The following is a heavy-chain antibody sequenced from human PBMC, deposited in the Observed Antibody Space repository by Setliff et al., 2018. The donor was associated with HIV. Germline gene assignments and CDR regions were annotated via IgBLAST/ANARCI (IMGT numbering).Heavy chain of an antibody. CDR1: GGSISSSSYY. Sequence: NPSETLSLTCTVSGGSISSSSYYWGWIRQTPGKGLEWIGSIYCSGSTYYNPSLESRVTISVDTSKNRFSLRLSSVTAADTAVYYCARRAVAGTSFDYWGQGTLVTVSS. V-gene: IGHV4-39*02. CDR2: IYCSGST. J-gene: IGHJ4*02. D-gene: IGHD6-19*01. CDR3: ARRAVAGTSFDY.